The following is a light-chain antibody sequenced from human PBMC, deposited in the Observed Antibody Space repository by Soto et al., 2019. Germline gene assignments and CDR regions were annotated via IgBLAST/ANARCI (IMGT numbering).Light chain of an antibody. Sequence: QSVLTQPPSASETPGQRVPISCSGSNPNIGSNPVNWYQHLPGTAPKLVIYGNNRRPSGVPDRFFGSKSGTSASLAISGLQAEDEADYYCAAWDDSLNGMLFGGGTQLTVL. V-gene: IGLV1-44*01. CDR1: NPNIGSNP. CDR2: GNN. J-gene: IGLJ2*01. CDR3: AAWDDSLNGML.